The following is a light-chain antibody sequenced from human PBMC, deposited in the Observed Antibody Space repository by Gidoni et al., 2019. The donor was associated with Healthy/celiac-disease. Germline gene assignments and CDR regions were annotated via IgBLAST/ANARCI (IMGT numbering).Light chain of an antibody. Sequence: GSVSPGQTATITCSGDKLGNKYACWYQQKPGQSPVVVIYEDRKRPSGIPERFSGSNSGNTATLTIRGTQATDEAEYYCQAWDSSTAVFGGGTKLTVL. CDR2: EDR. V-gene: IGLV3-1*01. CDR1: KLGNKY. CDR3: QAWDSSTAV. J-gene: IGLJ2*01.